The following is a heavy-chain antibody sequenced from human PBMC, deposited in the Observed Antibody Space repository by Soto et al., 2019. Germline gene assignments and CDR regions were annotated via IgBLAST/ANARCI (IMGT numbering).Heavy chain of an antibody. CDR2: IYYSAST. Sequence: PSETLSLTCTVSGGSVSSGNYYWSWIRQPPGKGLEWIGYIYYSASTNYNPSLKSRVTISVDTSKNQFSLKLTSVTAADTARYFCARFLVGTSRGGLFDPLGLGTL. J-gene: IGHJ5*02. V-gene: IGHV4-61*01. CDR3: ARFLVGTSRGGLFDP. CDR1: GGSVSSGNYY. D-gene: IGHD1-26*01.